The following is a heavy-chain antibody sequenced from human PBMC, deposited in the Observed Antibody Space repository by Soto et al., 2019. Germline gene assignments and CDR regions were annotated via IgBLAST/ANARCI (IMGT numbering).Heavy chain of an antibody. V-gene: IGHV3-30*18. CDR2: ISDDGNNK. CDR3: AKRRNVLRFLEWSSGMEV. D-gene: IGHD3-3*01. CDR1: GFTFSSYG. Sequence: PGGSLRLSCAASGFTFSSYGIHWVRQAPGKGLEWVAFISDDGNNKHYADSVKGRFTISRDNFRNTLYLQMNSLRGEDTAVYYCAKRRNVLRFLEWSSGMEVWGQGTTVTVSS. J-gene: IGHJ6*02.